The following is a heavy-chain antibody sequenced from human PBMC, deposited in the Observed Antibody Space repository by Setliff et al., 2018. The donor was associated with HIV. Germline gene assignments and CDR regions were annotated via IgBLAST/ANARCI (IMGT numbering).Heavy chain of an antibody. D-gene: IGHD5-18*01. CDR3: AAWGPRYSYAPYFFDS. Sequence: PSETLSLTCAVYNGSFIGYYWTWIRQPPGKGLEWIGEINDSGSTNYSPSLKSRVTISVDASRNQFSLRLSSVTAADTAVYYCAAWGPRYSYAPYFFDSWGQGTLVTVSS. CDR1: NGSFIGYY. V-gene: IGHV4-34*01. J-gene: IGHJ4*02. CDR2: INDSGST.